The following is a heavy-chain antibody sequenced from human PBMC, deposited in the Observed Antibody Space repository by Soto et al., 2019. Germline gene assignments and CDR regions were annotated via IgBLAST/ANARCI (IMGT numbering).Heavy chain of an antibody. V-gene: IGHV4-31*03. J-gene: IGHJ4*02. CDR2: IYYSGST. CDR1: GGSISSGGYY. D-gene: IGHD2-2*01. Sequence: SGTLSLTCTVSGGSISSGGYYWSWIRQHPGKGLEWIGYIYYSGSTYYNPSLKSRVTISVDTSKNQFSLKLSSVTAADTAVYYCARAGDIVVVPAAFAPNLIDYWGQGTLVTVSS. CDR3: ARAGDIVVVPAAFAPNLIDY.